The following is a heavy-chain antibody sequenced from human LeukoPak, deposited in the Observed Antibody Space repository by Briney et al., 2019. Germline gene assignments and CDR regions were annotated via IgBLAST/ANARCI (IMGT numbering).Heavy chain of an antibody. D-gene: IGHD3-22*01. CDR2: IYYSGST. Sequence: MPSETLSLTCTVSGGSISSSSYYWGWIRQPPGKGLEWIGSIYYSGSTYYNPSPKSRVTISVDTSKNQFSLKLSSVTAADTAVYYCATQLYYDSSGYYFDYWGQGTLVTVSS. J-gene: IGHJ4*02. CDR1: GGSISSSSYY. V-gene: IGHV4-39*07. CDR3: ATQLYYDSSGYYFDY.